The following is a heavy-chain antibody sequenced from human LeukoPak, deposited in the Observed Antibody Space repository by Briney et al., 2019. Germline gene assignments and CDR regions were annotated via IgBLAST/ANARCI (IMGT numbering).Heavy chain of an antibody. CDR2: ISGSGGST. D-gene: IGHD5-18*01. Sequence: PGGSLRLSCAASGFTFSSYAMSWVRQAPGKGLEWVSAISGSGGSTYYADSVKGRFTISGDNSKNTLYLQMNSLRAEDTAVYYCAKDLFLRGYSYGLHDYFDYWGQGTLVTVSS. J-gene: IGHJ4*02. V-gene: IGHV3-23*01. CDR3: AKDLFLRGYSYGLHDYFDY. CDR1: GFTFSSYA.